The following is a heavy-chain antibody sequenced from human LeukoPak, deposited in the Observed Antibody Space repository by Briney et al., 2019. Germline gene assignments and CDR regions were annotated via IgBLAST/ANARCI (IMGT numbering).Heavy chain of an antibody. CDR3: ARDSFRTMAFYGMDV. CDR1: GYTFTSYG. V-gene: IGHV1-18*01. Sequence: ASVKVSCKASGYTFTSYGISWVRQAPGQGLEWMGWISAYNGNTNYAQKLQGRVTMTTDTSTSTAYMELRSLRSDDTAVYYCARDSFRTMAFYGMDVWGQGTTVTVSS. D-gene: IGHD3-3*01. CDR2: ISAYNGNT. J-gene: IGHJ6*02.